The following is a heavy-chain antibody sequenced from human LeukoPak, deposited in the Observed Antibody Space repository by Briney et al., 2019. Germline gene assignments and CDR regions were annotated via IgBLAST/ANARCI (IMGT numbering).Heavy chain of an antibody. CDR3: ARDRYYDSSDSNWFDP. D-gene: IGHD3-22*01. V-gene: IGHV1-18*01. Sequence: ASVKVSCKASGYTFTSYDINWVRQATGQGLEWMGWISAYNGNTNYAQKLQGRVTMTTDTSTSTAYMELRSLRSDDTAVYYCARDRYYDSSDSNWFDPWGQGTLVTVSS. CDR1: GYTFTSYD. CDR2: ISAYNGNT. J-gene: IGHJ5*02.